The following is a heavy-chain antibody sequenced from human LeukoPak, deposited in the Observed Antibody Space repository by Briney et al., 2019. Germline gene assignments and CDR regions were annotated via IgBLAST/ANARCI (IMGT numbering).Heavy chain of an antibody. J-gene: IGHJ3*02. CDR1: GGTFSSYA. Sequence: GASVPVSCKASGGTFSSYAISWVRQAPGQGLEWMGRIIPILGIANYAQKFQGRVTITADKSTSTAYMELSSLRSEDTAVYYCARGDVEMATIDAFDIWGQGTMVTVST. D-gene: IGHD5-24*01. CDR3: ARGDVEMATIDAFDI. V-gene: IGHV1-69*04. CDR2: IIPILGIA.